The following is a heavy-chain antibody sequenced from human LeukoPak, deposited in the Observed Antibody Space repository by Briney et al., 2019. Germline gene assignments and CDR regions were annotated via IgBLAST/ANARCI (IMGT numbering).Heavy chain of an antibody. CDR2: INGGNGNT. CDR3: ARERPNWGYSFDY. D-gene: IGHD7-27*01. CDR1: GYTFSSYA. Sequence: GASVKVSCKASGYTFSSYAMHWVRQAPGQRPEWMGWINGGNGNTKYSQKFQGRVTIIRDTSASIAYMELSSLRSEDTAVFYCARERPNWGYSFDYWGQGTLVTVSS. V-gene: IGHV1-3*01. J-gene: IGHJ4*02.